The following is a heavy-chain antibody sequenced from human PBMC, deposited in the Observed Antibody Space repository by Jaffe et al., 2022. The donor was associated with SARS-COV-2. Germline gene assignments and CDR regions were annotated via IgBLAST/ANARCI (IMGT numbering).Heavy chain of an antibody. CDR3: AKAQVGDYGDYSSLVYYYGMDV. Sequence: EVQLLESGGGLVQPGGSLRLSCAASGFTFSSYAMSWVRQAPGKGLEWVSAISGSGGSTYYADSVKGRFTISRDNSKNTLYLQMNSLRAEDTAVYYCAKAQVGDYGDYSSLVYYYGMDVWGQGTTVTVSS. V-gene: IGHV3-23*01. CDR2: ISGSGGST. CDR1: GFTFSSYA. J-gene: IGHJ6*02. D-gene: IGHD4-17*01.